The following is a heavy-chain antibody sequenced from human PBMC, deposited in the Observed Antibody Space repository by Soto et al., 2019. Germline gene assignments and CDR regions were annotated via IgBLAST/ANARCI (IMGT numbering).Heavy chain of an antibody. CDR1: GYTFTSYA. CDR3: ARGYSYGYCDY. D-gene: IGHD5-18*01. J-gene: IGHJ4*02. CDR2: INAGNGNT. Sequence: ASVKVSCKASGYTFTSYALHWVRQAPGQRLEWMGWINAGNGNTKYSQKFQGRVTITRDTSASTAYMELSSLRSEDTAVYYCARGYSYGYCDYWGQGTLVTVSS. V-gene: IGHV1-3*01.